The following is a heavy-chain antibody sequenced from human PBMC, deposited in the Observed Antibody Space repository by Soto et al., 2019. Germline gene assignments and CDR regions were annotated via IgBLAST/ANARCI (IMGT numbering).Heavy chain of an antibody. Sequence: EVQLVESGGGLVKPGGSLRLSCAASGFTFSSYSMNWVRQAPGKGLEWVSSISSSSSYIYYADSVKGRFTISRDNAKNSLYLQMNSLRAEDTAVYSCASPIFGVAHDAFDIWGQGTMVTVSS. CDR3: ASPIFGVAHDAFDI. J-gene: IGHJ3*02. V-gene: IGHV3-21*01. CDR2: ISSSSSYI. D-gene: IGHD3-3*01. CDR1: GFTFSSYS.